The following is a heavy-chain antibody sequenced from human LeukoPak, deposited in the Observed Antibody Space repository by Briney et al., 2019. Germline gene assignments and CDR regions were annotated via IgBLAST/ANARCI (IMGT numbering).Heavy chain of an antibody. D-gene: IGHD2-2*01. Sequence: PGGSLRLSFAASGFTVSDNYMSWVRQAPGKGLEWVSVMYSRGDTYYANSVKARFTFSRDISKNTLYLQMNGLRVEDTAMYYCARDAPQVPATGVLASWGQGTLVIVSS. V-gene: IGHV3-53*01. CDR1: GFTVSDNY. J-gene: IGHJ5*02. CDR2: MYSRGDT. CDR3: ARDAPQVPATGVLAS.